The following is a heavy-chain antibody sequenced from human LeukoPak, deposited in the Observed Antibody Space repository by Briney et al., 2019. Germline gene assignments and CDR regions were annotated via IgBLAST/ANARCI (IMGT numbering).Heavy chain of an antibody. V-gene: IGHV1-58*02. J-gene: IGHJ4*02. D-gene: IGHD1-26*01. CDR2: VIVGSGRT. CDR3: AAELYSGTYGRCCSFAF. Sequence: SVKVSCKASGFTFSNSAIQWVRQARGQRLEWIGWVIVGSGRTHYAQNLQERLTITRDMSTNTAYMELSSLRSEDTAVYYCAAELYSGTYGRCCSFAFWGQGTPVTVSS. CDR1: GFTFSNSA.